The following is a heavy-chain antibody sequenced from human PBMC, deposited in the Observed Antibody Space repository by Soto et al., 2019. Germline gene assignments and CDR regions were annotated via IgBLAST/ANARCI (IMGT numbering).Heavy chain of an antibody. CDR1: GFTFGNSA. Sequence: EVQLLESGGGLVQPGGSLRLSCAASGFTFGNSAMSWVRQAPGKGLVWVSIISDGGRSTYYADSVKGRFTVSIDNSKDTLYLQITSLRVDDTAVYYCAKRYCANGRCPPTDWGQGTLVTVSS. J-gene: IGHJ4*02. V-gene: IGHV3-23*01. CDR3: AKRYCANGRCPPTD. D-gene: IGHD2-8*01. CDR2: ISDGGRST.